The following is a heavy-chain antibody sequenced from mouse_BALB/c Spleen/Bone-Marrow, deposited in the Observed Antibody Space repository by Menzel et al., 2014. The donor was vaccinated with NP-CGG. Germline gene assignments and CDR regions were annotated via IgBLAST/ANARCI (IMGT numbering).Heavy chain of an antibody. J-gene: IGHJ4*01. V-gene: IGHV3-1*02. CDR3: ARRGDYYGNYADY. D-gene: IGHD2-1*01. Sequence: EVKLVESGPDLVKPSQSLSLPCTVTGYSITSGYSWHWIRQFPGNTLEWMGYIRYSGSTNYNPSLKSRISITRDTSKNHFFLQLNSVTTEDTATYYCARRGDYYGNYADYWGQGTSVTVSS. CDR1: GYSITSGYS. CDR2: IRYSGST.